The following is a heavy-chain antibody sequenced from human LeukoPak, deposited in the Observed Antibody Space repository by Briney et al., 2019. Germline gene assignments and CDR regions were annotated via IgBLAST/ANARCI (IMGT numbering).Heavy chain of an antibody. D-gene: IGHD3-10*01. V-gene: IGHV3-7*01. CDR2: IKQDGSEK. Sequence: GGSLRLSCAASGFTFSSYWMSWVRQAPGKGLEWVANIKQDGSEKYYVDSVKGRFTISRDNAKNSLYLQMNSLRAEDTAVYYCARDTGYYGIGYFDYWGQGTLVTVSS. CDR1: GFTFSSYW. CDR3: ARDTGYYGIGYFDY. J-gene: IGHJ4*02.